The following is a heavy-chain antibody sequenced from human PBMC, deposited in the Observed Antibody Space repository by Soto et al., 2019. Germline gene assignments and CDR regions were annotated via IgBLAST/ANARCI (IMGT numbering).Heavy chain of an antibody. Sequence: ASVNVSCKASGDTFSFYSINWVRQAPGLGLEWMGRVNPILSMSNYAQRFQGRVTMTADKSTSTAYMELSGLRSEDTAMYYCATSYGSGYRAFDYWGQGALVTVSS. CDR1: GDTFSFYS. CDR2: VNPILSMS. J-gene: IGHJ4*02. D-gene: IGHD3-10*01. CDR3: ATSYGSGYRAFDY. V-gene: IGHV1-69*02.